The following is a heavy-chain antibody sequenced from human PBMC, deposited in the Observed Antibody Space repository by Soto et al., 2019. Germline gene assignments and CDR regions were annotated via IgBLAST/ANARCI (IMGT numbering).Heavy chain of an antibody. V-gene: IGHV1-69*13. D-gene: IGHD2-8*01. CDR3: ATANARSWYNCFDT. J-gene: IGHJ5*02. Sequence: GASVKVSCKASGGTFSSYAISWVRQAPGRGLEWMGGIIPLFGTTNYAQKFRGRVTVTADESTSTVYMEVRSLRFEDTAVYYCATANARSWYNCFDTWGQGTLVTVSS. CDR2: IIPLFGTT. CDR1: GGTFSSYA.